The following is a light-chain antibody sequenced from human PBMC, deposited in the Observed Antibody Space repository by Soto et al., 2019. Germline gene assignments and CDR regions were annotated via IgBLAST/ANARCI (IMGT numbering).Light chain of an antibody. Sequence: DIQMTQSPSTLSASVGDRVTITCRASQSISRYLAWYQQKAGKAPQLLIYMASKLESGVPSRFSGSGSGTEFTLTISSLQPDDFATYYCQQYNSYSWTFGQGTKVEIK. CDR1: QSISRY. CDR3: QQYNSYSWT. V-gene: IGKV1-5*03. CDR2: MAS. J-gene: IGKJ1*01.